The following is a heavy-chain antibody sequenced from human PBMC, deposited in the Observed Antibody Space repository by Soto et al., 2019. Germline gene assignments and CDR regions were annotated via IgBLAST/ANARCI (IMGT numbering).Heavy chain of an antibody. CDR3: ARGNYYDSSGYYYSFDY. Sequence: SETLSLTCTVSGGSVSSGSYYWSWIRQPPGKGLEWIGYIYYSGSTNYNPSLKSRVTISVDTSKNQFSLKLSSVTAADTAVYYCARGNYYDSSGYYYSFDYWGQGTLVTVSS. D-gene: IGHD3-22*01. V-gene: IGHV4-61*01. J-gene: IGHJ4*02. CDR2: IYYSGST. CDR1: GGSVSSGSYY.